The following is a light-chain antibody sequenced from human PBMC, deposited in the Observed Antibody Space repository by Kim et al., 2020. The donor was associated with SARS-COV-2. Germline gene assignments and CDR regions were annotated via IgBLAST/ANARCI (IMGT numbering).Light chain of an antibody. V-gene: IGKV1-39*01. CDR1: QIIRTY. J-gene: IGKJ1*01. CDR2: GAS. CDR3: QQSYNTPWT. Sequence: DIQMTQSPSSLSASVGDRVTITCRASQIIRTYLNWYQQKPGKAPKLLISGASNLQSGVPSRFSGSGSGTDFTLTISSLQPEDYATYSCQQSYNTPWTFGQGTKVDIK.